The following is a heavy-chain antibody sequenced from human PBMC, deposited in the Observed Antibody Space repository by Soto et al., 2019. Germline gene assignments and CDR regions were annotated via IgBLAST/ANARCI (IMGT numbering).Heavy chain of an antibody. V-gene: IGHV3-15*01. Sequence: EVQVVESGGGLVKPGGSLGLSCAASGFTFSDAWMSWVRQAPGKGLEWVGRIKSKTDGGTTDYAAPVKGRFTVSRDDSKNTLYLQMNSLKSEDTAVCYCTTDSCSGGSCYSLDHWGQGTLVTVSS. CDR3: TTDSCSGGSCYSLDH. J-gene: IGHJ4*02. CDR2: IKSKTDGGTT. D-gene: IGHD2-15*01. CDR1: GFTFSDAW.